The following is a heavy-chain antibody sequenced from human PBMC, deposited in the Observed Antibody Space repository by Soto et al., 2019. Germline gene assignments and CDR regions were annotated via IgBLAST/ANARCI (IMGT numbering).Heavy chain of an antibody. D-gene: IGHD2-2*01. CDR1: GFTFNNYA. Sequence: PGGSLRLSCAASGFTFNNYAMSWVRQAPGKGLEWVSSINNGGDNIYYADSVKGRFTISRDNSKSTLYLQMNSLRAEDTAVYYCAKTFLARYCISSICYDPADYFDYWGQGTLVTVSS. CDR2: INNGGDNI. CDR3: AKTFLARYCISSICYDPADYFDY. J-gene: IGHJ4*02. V-gene: IGHV3-23*01.